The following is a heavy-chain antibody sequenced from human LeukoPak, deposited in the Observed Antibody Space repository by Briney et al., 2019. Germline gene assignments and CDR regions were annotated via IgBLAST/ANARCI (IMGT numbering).Heavy chain of an antibody. CDR3: ARERKTGYSSGWYPEFDY. D-gene: IGHD6-19*01. V-gene: IGHV3-30*04. Sequence: GGSLRLSCAASGFTFSSYAMHWVRQAPGKGLEWVAVISYDGSNKYYADSVKGRFTISRDNSKNTLYLQMNSLRAEDTAVYYCARERKTGYSSGWYPEFDYWGQGTLVTVSS. J-gene: IGHJ4*02. CDR1: GFTFSSYA. CDR2: ISYDGSNK.